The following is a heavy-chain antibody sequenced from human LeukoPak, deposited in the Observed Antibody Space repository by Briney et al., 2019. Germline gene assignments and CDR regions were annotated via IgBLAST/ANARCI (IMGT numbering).Heavy chain of an antibody. V-gene: IGHV1-46*01. CDR2: INPSGSST. J-gene: IGHJ5*02. Sequence: ASVKVSCKASGYSFTSHYMHWVRQAPGQGLEWLGLINPSGSSTLYAQKFQGRVTMTRDMSTTTDYMELSGLRSEDTAVYYCARDNSVGDVAWWFDPWGQGTLVTVSS. D-gene: IGHD1-26*01. CDR3: ARDNSVGDVAWWFDP. CDR1: GYSFTSHY.